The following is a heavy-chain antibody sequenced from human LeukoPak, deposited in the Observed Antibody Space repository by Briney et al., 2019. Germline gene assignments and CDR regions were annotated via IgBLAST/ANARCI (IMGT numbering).Heavy chain of an antibody. CDR2: IYSGGST. CDR1: GFTVRSNY. V-gene: IGHV3-53*01. J-gene: IGHJ4*02. CDR3: ARIPDNYGSTD. D-gene: IGHD3-10*01. Sequence: GGSLRLSCAASGFTVRSNYMSWVRQAPGKGLEWVSVIYSGGSTYYADSVKGRFTISRDNSKNTLYLQTNSLRAEDAAVYYCARIPDNYGSTDWGQGTLVTVSS.